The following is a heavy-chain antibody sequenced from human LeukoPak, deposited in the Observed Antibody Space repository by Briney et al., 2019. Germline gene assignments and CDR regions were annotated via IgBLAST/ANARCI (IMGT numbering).Heavy chain of an antibody. CDR2: IKQDGSEK. Sequence: GGSLRLSCAASGFTFSSYWVSWVRQAPGKGLEWVANIKQDGSEKYYVDSVKGRFTISRDNAKNSLYLQMNSLRAEDTAVYYCARVRVLRYFDWLDYFDYWGQGTLVTVSS. CDR1: GFTFSSYW. CDR3: ARVRVLRYFDWLDYFDY. V-gene: IGHV3-7*01. J-gene: IGHJ4*02. D-gene: IGHD3-9*01.